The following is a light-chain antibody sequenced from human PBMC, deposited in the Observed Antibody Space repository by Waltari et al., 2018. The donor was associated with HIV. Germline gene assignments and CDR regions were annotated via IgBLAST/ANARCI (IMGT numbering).Light chain of an antibody. CDR3: QQYNSYSWT. CDR2: KAS. J-gene: IGKJ1*01. CDR1: QSISSW. V-gene: IGKV1-5*03. Sequence: DIQMTQSPSTLSASVGDRVTITCRASQSISSWLAWYQQKSGKAPKLLIYKASSLKRGVPSRFSGSGSGTEFTLPINSLQPDDFATYYCQQYNSYSWTFGQGTKVEIK.